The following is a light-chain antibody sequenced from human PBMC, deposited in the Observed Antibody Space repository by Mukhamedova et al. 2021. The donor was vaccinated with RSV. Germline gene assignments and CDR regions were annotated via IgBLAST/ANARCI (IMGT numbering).Light chain of an antibody. CDR3: LQYETFPRT. V-gene: IGKV1-17*01. J-gene: IGKJ5*01. Sequence: WYQRRVHGKAPKRLIYTSSTLQSGVPSRFSGSGSGTEFSLTFSSLQPEDFATYYCLQYETFPRTFGQGTRLEIK. CDR2: TSS.